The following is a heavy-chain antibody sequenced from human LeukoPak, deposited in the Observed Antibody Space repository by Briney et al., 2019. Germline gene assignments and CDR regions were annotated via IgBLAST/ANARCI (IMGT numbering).Heavy chain of an antibody. CDR1: GFTFSSYW. CDR2: IKQDGSEK. Sequence: GGSLRLSCAASGFTFSSYWMSWVRQAPGKRLEWVANIKQDGSEKYYVDSVKGRFTISRDNAKNSLYLQMNSLRAEDTAVYYCARGALLWFGELFVYFDYWGQGTLVTVSS. D-gene: IGHD3-10*01. J-gene: IGHJ4*02. CDR3: ARGALLWFGELFVYFDY. V-gene: IGHV3-7*01.